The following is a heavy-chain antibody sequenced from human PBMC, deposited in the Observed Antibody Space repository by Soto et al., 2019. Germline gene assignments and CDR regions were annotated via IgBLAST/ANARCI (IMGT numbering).Heavy chain of an antibody. J-gene: IGHJ4*02. Sequence: GESLKISCAASGFTFNGYALNWVRQAPGKGLEWVSSISTRGDKTYYADSVKGRFTVSRDNSENTLFLQMNNLRAEDTAVYYCAKGLSYGFHWGQGTLVTVSS. D-gene: IGHD5-18*01. V-gene: IGHV3-23*01. CDR2: ISTRGDKT. CDR3: AKGLSYGFH. CDR1: GFTFNGYA.